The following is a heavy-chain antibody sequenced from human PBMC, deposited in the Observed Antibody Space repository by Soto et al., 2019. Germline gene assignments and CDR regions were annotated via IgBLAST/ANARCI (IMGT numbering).Heavy chain of an antibody. J-gene: IGHJ6*02. Sequence: VQLVESGGGLVQPGGSLRLSCAASGFTFSSYDMHWVRQATGKGLEWVSAIGTAGDTYYPGSVKGRFTISRENAKNSLYLQMNSLRAEDTAVYYCARDTYYGSGRHRGMDVWGQGTTVTVSS. V-gene: IGHV3-13*01. CDR1: GFTFSSYD. CDR2: IGTAGDT. D-gene: IGHD3-10*01. CDR3: ARDTYYGSGRHRGMDV.